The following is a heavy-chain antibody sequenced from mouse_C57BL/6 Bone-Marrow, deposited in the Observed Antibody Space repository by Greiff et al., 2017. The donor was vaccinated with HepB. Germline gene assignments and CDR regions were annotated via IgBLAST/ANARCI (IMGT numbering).Heavy chain of an antibody. J-gene: IGHJ1*03. CDR2: ISNGGGST. D-gene: IGHD1-1*01. CDR1: GFTFSDYY. V-gene: IGHV5-12*01. Sequence: EVMLVESGGGLVQPGGSLKLSCAASGFTFSDYYMYWVRQTPEKRLEWVAYISNGGGSTYYPDTVKGRFTISRDNAKNTLYLQMSRLKSEDTAMYYCARHPQIYYYGSSHWYFDVWGTGTTVTVSS. CDR3: ARHPQIYYYGSSHWYFDV.